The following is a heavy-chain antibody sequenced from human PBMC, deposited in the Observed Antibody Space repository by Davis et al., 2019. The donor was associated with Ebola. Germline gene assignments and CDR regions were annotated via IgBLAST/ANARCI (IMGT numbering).Heavy chain of an antibody. CDR1: GFTVSSNY. D-gene: IGHD3-22*01. CDR3: ARDKGSGYYPYYYYYYGMDV. V-gene: IGHV3-53*05. J-gene: IGHJ6*02. CDR2: IYSGGST. Sequence: GESLKISCAASGFTVSSNYMSWVRQAPGKGLEWVSVIYSGGSTYYADSVKGRFTISRDNSKNTLYLQMNSLRSEDTAVYYCARDKGSGYYPYYYYYYGMDVWGQGTTVTVSS.